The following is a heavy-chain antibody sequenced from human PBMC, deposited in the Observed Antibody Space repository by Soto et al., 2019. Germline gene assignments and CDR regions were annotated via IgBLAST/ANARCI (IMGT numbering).Heavy chain of an antibody. CDR1: GFSISSSGVS. J-gene: IGHJ4*02. V-gene: IGHV2-5*01. Sequence: QITLKESGPTLVKPTQTLTLTCTFSGFSISSSGVSVGWIRQPPGKALEWLAVIFWYDDKRYSPSLKSRLSITKDTTKNQVVLTLTNMDPVDTATYYCAHKVGTTIDFWGQGTLVTVSS. D-gene: IGHD1-26*01. CDR3: AHKVGTTIDF. CDR2: IFWYDDK.